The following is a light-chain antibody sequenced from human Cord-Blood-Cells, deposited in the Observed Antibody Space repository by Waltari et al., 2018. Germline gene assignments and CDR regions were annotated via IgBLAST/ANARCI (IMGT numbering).Light chain of an antibody. Sequence: EIVMTQSPATLSVSPGERANLSCRSSQSVSSNVAWYQMKPGKAPRLLIYGASTRSTGSPARFSGSGSGTEFTLTISSLQSEDFAVDYCQQYNNWPPVTFGGGTKVEIK. CDR3: QQYNNWPPVT. CDR2: GAS. CDR1: QSVSSN. J-gene: IGKJ4*01. V-gene: IGKV3-15*01.